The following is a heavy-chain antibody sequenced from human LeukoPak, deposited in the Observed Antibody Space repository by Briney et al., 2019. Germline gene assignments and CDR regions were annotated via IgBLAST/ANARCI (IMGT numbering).Heavy chain of an antibody. CDR3: ARGARIDTGTFDY. Sequence: SETLSLTCTVSGGSISSYCWSWMRQPPGKGLEWIGEINHSGSTNYNPSLKSRVTISVDTSKNQFSLKLSSVTAADTAVYYCARGARIDTGTFDYWGQGTLVTVSS. V-gene: IGHV4-34*01. CDR2: INHSGST. D-gene: IGHD4-17*01. CDR1: GGSISSYC. J-gene: IGHJ4*02.